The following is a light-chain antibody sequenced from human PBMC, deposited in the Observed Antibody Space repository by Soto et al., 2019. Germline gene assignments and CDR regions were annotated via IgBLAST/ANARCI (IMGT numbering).Light chain of an antibody. CDR1: SSDVGGYNY. Sequence: QSVLTQPASVSGSPGQSITISCPGTSSDVGGYNYVSWYQQHPGKAPKLMIYDVSNRPSGVSNRFSGSKSGNTASLTISGLQAEDEADYYCSSYTSSSTRFYVFGTGTKVTVL. CDR2: DVS. V-gene: IGLV2-14*01. CDR3: SSYTSSSTRFYV. J-gene: IGLJ1*01.